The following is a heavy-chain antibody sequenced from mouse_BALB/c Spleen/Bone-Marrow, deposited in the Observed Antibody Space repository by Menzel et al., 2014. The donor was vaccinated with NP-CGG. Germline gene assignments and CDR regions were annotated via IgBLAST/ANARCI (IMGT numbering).Heavy chain of an antibody. CDR1: GYTFTTFW. Sequence: SGAELAKPGASVKMSCKASGYTFTTFWMHWVKQRPGQGLEWIGYINPTTSYTEYSQKFKDKATLTADKSSSTAYMQLSSLTSEDSAVYYCANGNSFAYWGQGTLVTVSA. J-gene: IGHJ3*01. CDR3: ANGNSFAY. V-gene: IGHV1-7*01. D-gene: IGHD2-1*01. CDR2: INPTTSYT.